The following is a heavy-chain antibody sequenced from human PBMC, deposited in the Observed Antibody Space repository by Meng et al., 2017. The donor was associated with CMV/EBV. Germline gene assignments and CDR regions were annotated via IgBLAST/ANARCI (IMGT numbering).Heavy chain of an antibody. D-gene: IGHD2-2*01. J-gene: IGHJ6*02. CDR3: ARDQLTGMDV. Sequence: GSLRLSCTVSGYSISSGYYWGWLRQPPGKGLEWVGSIYHSGSTYYNPSLKSRVTISVDTSKNQFSLKLSSVTAADTAVYYCARDQLTGMDVWGQGTTVTVSS. V-gene: IGHV4-38-2*02. CDR1: GYSISSGYY. CDR2: IYHSGST.